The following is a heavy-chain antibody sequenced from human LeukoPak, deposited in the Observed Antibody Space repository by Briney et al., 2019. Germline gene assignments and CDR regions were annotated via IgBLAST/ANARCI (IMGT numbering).Heavy chain of an antibody. CDR1: GFTFSDYY. CDR3: ARPPYSSSWDPGWFDP. CDR2: ISSGSDYT. D-gene: IGHD6-13*01. Sequence: PGGSLRLSCAASGFTFSDYYMSWIRQAPGKGLEWVSYISSGSDYTNYADSVRGRFTISRDNAKNSLYLQMNSLRAEDTAVYYCARPPYSSSWDPGWFDPWGQGTLITVSA. J-gene: IGHJ5*02. V-gene: IGHV3-11*06.